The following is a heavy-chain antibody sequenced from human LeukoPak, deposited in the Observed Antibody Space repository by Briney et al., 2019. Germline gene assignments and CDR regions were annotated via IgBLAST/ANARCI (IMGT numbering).Heavy chain of an antibody. V-gene: IGHV3-23*01. CDR2: INGSGGTT. CDR1: GFTFSSYA. CDR3: AKDGAAAGTGGAFDI. D-gene: IGHD6-13*01. J-gene: IGHJ3*02. Sequence: GGSLRLSCVASGFTFSSYAMRWVRQAPGKGLEWVSDINGSGGTTYYADSVKGRFTMSRDNSKNTLYLQMNSLRAEDTAVYYCAKDGAAAGTGGAFDIWGQGTMVTVSS.